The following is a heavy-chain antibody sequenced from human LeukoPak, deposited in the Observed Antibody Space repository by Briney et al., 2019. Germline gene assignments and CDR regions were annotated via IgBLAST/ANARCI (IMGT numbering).Heavy chain of an antibody. CDR3: AARSVASNPEAY. CDR1: GFTFSDHY. CDR2: ISASGDTI. D-gene: IGHD5-24*01. V-gene: IGHV3-11*01. J-gene: IGHJ4*02. Sequence: GGSLSLSCAASGFTFSDHYMSWNRQAPGKGLEWVSYISASGDTIYYADSVKGRFTISRDNARNSLYLQMSSLRAEDTAVYYCAARSVASNPEAYWGQGTLVTVSS.